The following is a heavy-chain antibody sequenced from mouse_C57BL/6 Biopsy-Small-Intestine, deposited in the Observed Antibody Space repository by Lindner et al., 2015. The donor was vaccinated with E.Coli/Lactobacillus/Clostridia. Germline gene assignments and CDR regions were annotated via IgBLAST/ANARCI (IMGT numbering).Heavy chain of an antibody. CDR2: INTNTGGT. CDR3: ARDRLPRLYCRSTNCWGDLDS. Sequence: SVKVSCKTSGYTFADYHMYWVRQAPGQGLEWMGWINTNTGGTYYPQKFQGRVTMTRDPTNTVYMELISLRSDDTAVYFCARDRLPRLYCRSTNCWGDLDSWGQGTLVTVSS. J-gene: IGHJ4*01. D-gene: IGHD5-1*01. CDR1: GYTFADYH. V-gene: IGHV1-62-2*01.